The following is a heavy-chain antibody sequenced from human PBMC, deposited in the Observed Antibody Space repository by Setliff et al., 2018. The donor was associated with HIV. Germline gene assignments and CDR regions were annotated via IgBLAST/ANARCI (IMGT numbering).Heavy chain of an antibody. Sequence: SETLSLTCTVSGGSISSSGPGYYWGWVRQAPGGGLEWIGSVYYSGSTYYNPSLKSRVAISLDTSKNQLSLRLTTMTAADTAVYYCARSQPDTIFGVVIFDYWGQGKMVTVSS. V-gene: IGHV4-39*01. CDR3: ARSQPDTIFGVVIFDY. J-gene: IGHJ4*02. D-gene: IGHD3-3*01. CDR2: VYYSGST. CDR1: GGSISSSGPGYY.